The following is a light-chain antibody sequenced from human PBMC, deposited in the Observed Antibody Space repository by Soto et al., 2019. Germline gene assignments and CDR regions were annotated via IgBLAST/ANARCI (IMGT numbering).Light chain of an antibody. Sequence: EIVLTQSPATLSLSPGERATLSCRASQSVSSYLAWYQQKPGQAPRLLIYDASNRATGIPARFSGSGSGTDFTFTISSLEPEDFAVYYCQQRSNWTFGQGTKVDIK. CDR3: QQRSNWT. CDR2: DAS. J-gene: IGKJ1*01. CDR1: QSVSSY. V-gene: IGKV3-11*01.